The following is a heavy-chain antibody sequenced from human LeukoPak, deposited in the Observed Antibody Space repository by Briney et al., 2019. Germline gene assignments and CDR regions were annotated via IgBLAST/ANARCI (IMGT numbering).Heavy chain of an antibody. CDR3: ARAIRNFWFDP. Sequence: PSETLSLTCAVYGGSFSGYYWSWIRQPPGKGLEWIGEINHSGSTNYNPSLKSRVTISVYTSKNQFSLKLSSVTAADTAVYYCARAIRNFWFDPWGQGTLVTVSS. V-gene: IGHV4-34*01. CDR1: GGSFSGYY. CDR2: INHSGST. J-gene: IGHJ5*02. D-gene: IGHD4-11*01.